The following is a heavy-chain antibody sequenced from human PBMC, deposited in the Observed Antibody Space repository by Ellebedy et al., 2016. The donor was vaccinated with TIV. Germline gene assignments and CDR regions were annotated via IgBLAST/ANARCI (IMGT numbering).Heavy chain of an antibody. Sequence: ASVKVSCKASGGTFSSHAISWVRQAPGQRLEWMGWIDPSSGTTDYAQKFQGRVTMTRDTSVSTAYMELRRLRSDDTAVYYCAREDFDILTAYSDAFNMWGQGTMVTVSS. D-gene: IGHD3-9*01. CDR2: IDPSSGTT. CDR3: AREDFDILTAYSDAFNM. CDR1: GGTFSSHA. J-gene: IGHJ3*02. V-gene: IGHV1-2*02.